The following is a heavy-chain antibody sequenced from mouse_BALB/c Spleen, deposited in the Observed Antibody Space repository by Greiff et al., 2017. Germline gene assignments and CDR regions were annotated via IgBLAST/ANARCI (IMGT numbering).Heavy chain of an antibody. CDR3: TRTYGRGWFAY. CDR2: IRLKSNNYAT. Sequence: EVQLVESGGGLVQPGGSMKLSCVASGFTFSNYWMNWVRQSPEKGLEWVAEIRLKSNNYATHYAESVKGRFTISRDDSKSSVYLQMNNLRAEDTGIYYCTRTYGRGWFAYWGQGTLVTVSA. V-gene: IGHV6-6*02. J-gene: IGHJ3*01. D-gene: IGHD2-10*02. CDR1: GFTFSNYW.